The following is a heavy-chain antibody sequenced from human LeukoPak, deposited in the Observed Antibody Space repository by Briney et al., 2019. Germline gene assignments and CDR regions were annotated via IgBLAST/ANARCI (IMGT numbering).Heavy chain of an antibody. CDR2: MNPNCGNT. Sequence: ASVKVSCKASGYTFTSYDINWVRQATGQGLEWMGWMNPNCGNTGYAQKFQGRVTMTRNTSISTAYMELSSLRSEDTAVYYCARGYCSGGSCYYRVNWFDPWGQGTLVTVSS. V-gene: IGHV1-8*01. D-gene: IGHD2-15*01. J-gene: IGHJ5*02. CDR3: ARGYCSGGSCYYRVNWFDP. CDR1: GYTFTSYD.